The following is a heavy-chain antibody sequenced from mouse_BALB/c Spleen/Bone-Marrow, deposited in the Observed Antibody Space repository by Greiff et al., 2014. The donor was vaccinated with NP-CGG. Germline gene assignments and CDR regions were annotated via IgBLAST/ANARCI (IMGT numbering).Heavy chain of an antibody. J-gene: IGHJ4*01. V-gene: IGHV2-9*02. D-gene: IGHD1-2*01. CDR1: GFSLTTYG. CDR2: IWPDGST. Sequence: VQGVESGPGLVAPSQSLSITCTVSGFSLTTYGVHWVRQPPGKGLEWLGVIWPDGSTNYNSALMSRLSIRKDNSKNQVFLKMNSLQTDDTAMYYCARITTATGAMDYWGQGTSVTVSS. CDR3: ARITTATGAMDY.